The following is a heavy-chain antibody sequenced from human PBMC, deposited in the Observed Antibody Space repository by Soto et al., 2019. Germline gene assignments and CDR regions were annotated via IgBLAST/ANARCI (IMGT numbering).Heavy chain of an antibody. D-gene: IGHD1-7*01. J-gene: IGHJ3*02. CDR3: ARDKGYNWNYGAFDI. CDR2: IYYSGST. Sequence: QVQLQESGPGLVKPSQTLSLTCTVSGGSISSGGYYWSWISQHPGKGLEWIGYIYYSGSTYYNPSLKSRVTISVDTSKNQFSLKLSSVTAADTAVYYCARDKGYNWNYGAFDIWGQGTMVTVSS. V-gene: IGHV4-31*03. CDR1: GGSISSGGYY.